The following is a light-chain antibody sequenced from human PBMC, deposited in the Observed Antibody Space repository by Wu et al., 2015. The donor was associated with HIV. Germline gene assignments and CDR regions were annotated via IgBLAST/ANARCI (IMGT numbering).Light chain of an antibody. J-gene: IGKJ4*01. CDR3: QQYGSSPLT. V-gene: IGKV3-20*01. Sequence: DIVLTQSPGTLSLSPGERVTLSCRASQTVHSNYLAWYQQKPGRAPRLLMYDASSRATGIPDRFGGSGSGTDFTLTINRLEPVDSAVYYCQQYGSSPLTFGGGTKVEIK. CDR1: QTVHSNY. CDR2: DAS.